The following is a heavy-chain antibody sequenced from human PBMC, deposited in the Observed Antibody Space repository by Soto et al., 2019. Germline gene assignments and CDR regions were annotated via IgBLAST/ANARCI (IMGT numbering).Heavy chain of an antibody. CDR3: ARGRNYYDSSGYYQRNWFDP. V-gene: IGHV4-34*01. D-gene: IGHD3-22*01. J-gene: IGHJ5*02. CDR1: GGSFSGYY. Sequence: SETLSLTCAVYGGSFSGYYWSWIRQPKGKGLEWIGEINHSGSTNYNPSLKSRVTISVDTSKNQFSLKLSSVTAADTAVYYCARGRNYYDSSGYYQRNWFDPWGQGTLVTVSS. CDR2: INHSGST.